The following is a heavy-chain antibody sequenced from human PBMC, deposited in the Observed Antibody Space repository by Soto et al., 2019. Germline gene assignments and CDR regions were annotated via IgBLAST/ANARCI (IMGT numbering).Heavy chain of an antibody. CDR1: GGSISGAY. CDR3: ARSVAVPGAHIDY. J-gene: IGHJ4*02. D-gene: IGHD6-19*01. CDR2: VYYTGST. Sequence: SETLSITCSVSGGSISGAYWSWIRQSPGKGLEWLGYVYYTGSTNYSPSLRSRVSISVDTSKNEFSLRLSSVTAADTAVYFCARSVAVPGAHIDYWGQGTQVTVSS. V-gene: IGHV4-59*01.